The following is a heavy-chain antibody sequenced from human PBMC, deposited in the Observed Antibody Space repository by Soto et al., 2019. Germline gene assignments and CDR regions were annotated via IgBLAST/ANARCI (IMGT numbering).Heavy chain of an antibody. D-gene: IGHD3-10*01. V-gene: IGHV1-18*01. CDR2: IRTYNDNI. CDR3: ARGSYYFH. CDR1: GYTFTSYG. J-gene: IGHJ4*02. Sequence: ASVKVSCKASGYTFTSYGISRVRQAPGQELEWMGWIRTYNDNINYAQRLQGRVTMTTDTSTSTAYMELRSLSSDDTAVYYCARGSYYFHWGQGTRVTVSS.